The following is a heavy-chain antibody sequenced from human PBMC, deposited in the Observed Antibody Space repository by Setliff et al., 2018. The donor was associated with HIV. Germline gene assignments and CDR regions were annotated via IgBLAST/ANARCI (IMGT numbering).Heavy chain of an antibody. D-gene: IGHD1-26*01. J-gene: IGHJ6*02. CDR2: IIHSGST. V-gene: IGHV4-34*12. CDR3: ASSGYSLYYYYGMDV. Sequence: PSETLSLTCAVYGGSFSGYYWSWIRQPPGKGLEWIGEIIHSGSTNYNPSLKSRVTISVDTSKNQFSLKLSSVTAADTAVYYCASSGYSLYYYYGMDVWGQGTTVTVSS. CDR1: GGSFSGYY.